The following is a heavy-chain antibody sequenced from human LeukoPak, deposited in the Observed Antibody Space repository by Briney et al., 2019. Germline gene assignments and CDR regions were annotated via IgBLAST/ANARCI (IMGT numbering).Heavy chain of an antibody. CDR2: IYPGDSDT. D-gene: IGHD6-13*01. CDR3: ARQSAFSSSFYFDY. Sequence: GESLRVSCKASGYNFTSYWIAWVRQMPGKGLEWMGIIYPGDSDTRYSPSFQGQVTISADKSISTAYLQWSSLKASDTAMYYCARQSAFSSSFYFDYWGQGTLVTVSS. CDR1: GYNFTSYW. V-gene: IGHV5-51*01. J-gene: IGHJ4*02.